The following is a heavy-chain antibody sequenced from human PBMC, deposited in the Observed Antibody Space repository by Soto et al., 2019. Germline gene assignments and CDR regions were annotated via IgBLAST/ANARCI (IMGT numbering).Heavy chain of an antibody. CDR2: IYYSGDS. J-gene: IGHJ4*02. CDR1: GASVSSGDYY. Sequence: SETLSLTCTVSGASVSSGDYYWSSIRQSPGKGLEWTGYIYYSGDSYYNPSLKGRLTISIDTSKNQFSLILNSVTVADTAIYYCVGTGTTDDYWGRGTLVT. CDR3: VGTGTTDDY. D-gene: IGHD4-17*01. V-gene: IGHV4-30-4*01.